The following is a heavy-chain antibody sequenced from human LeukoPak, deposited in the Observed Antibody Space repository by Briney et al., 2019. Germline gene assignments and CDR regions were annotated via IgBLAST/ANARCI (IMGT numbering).Heavy chain of an antibody. Sequence: PGGSLRLSCAASGFTFSSYGMHWVRQAPGKGLEWVAFIRYDGSNKYYADSVKGRFTISRDNSKNTLYLQMNSLRAEDTAVYYCAKDLFLGYCGSTSCYNWFDPWGQGTLVTVSS. CDR1: GFTFSSYG. CDR2: IRYDGSNK. J-gene: IGHJ5*02. D-gene: IGHD2-2*01. V-gene: IGHV3-30*02. CDR3: AKDLFLGYCGSTSCYNWFDP.